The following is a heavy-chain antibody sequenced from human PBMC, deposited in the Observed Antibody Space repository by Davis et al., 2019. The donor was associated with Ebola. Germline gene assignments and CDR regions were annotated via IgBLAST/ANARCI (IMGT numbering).Heavy chain of an antibody. J-gene: IGHJ4*02. CDR3: ARGGRSWPY. CDR2: IYSGGST. D-gene: IGHD6-13*01. V-gene: IGHV3-53*01. CDR1: GFTVSSNY. Sequence: GESLKISCAASGFTVSSNYMNWVRQAPGKGLEWVSVIYSGGSTYYADSVKGRFTISRDNSKNTLYLQMNSLRAEDTAVYYCARGGRSWPYWGQGTLVTVSS.